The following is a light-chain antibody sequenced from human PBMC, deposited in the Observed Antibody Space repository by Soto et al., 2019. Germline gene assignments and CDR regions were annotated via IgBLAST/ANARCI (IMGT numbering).Light chain of an antibody. CDR2: GAS. CDR3: QQWSNWPPYT. J-gene: IGKJ2*01. V-gene: IGKV3-15*01. Sequence: DIVMTQSPATLSVSPGETATLSCRASQSISSNLAWYQQKPGQAPRLLIYGASTRVTGIPARFSGSVSGTEFTLTISSLQSEDSATYYCQQWSNWPPYTFGQGTKLEIK. CDR1: QSISSN.